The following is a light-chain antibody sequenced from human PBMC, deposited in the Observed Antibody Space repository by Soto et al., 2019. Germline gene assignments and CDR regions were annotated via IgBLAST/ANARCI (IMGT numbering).Light chain of an antibody. CDR3: QQYDNLPIS. V-gene: IGKV1-33*01. J-gene: IGKJ5*01. CDR2: DAT. CDR1: HDISNY. Sequence: DIQMTQSPSSLSASVGDRVTITCQASHDISNYLNWDQQKPGKAPKLLIYDATNLETGIPSRFSGIGSRTYFTFTISSLQPEDIAIYYCQQYDNLPISFGQGTRLEIK.